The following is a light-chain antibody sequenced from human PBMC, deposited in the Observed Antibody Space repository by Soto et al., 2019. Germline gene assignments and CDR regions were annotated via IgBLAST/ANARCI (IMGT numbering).Light chain of an antibody. V-gene: IGLV2-14*01. CDR3: SSYSRSTTPLV. CDR1: STDVGAYKY. J-gene: IGLJ1*01. CDR2: EVS. Sequence: QSALTQPASVSGSPGQSITISCTGTSTDVGAYKYVSWYQQHPAKAPKLIIYEVSNRPSGVSNRFSGSKSGNTASLTISGLRAEDEADYYCSSYSRSTTPLVFGTGTKVTVL.